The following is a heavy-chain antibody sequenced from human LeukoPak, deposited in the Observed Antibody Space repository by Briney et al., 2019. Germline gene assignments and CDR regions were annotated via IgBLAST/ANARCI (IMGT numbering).Heavy chain of an antibody. V-gene: IGHV3-9*01. Sequence: QPGGSLRLSCAASGFTFDDYAMHWVRQAPGKGLEWVSGISWNSGSMGYADSVKGRFTISRDNAKNSLYLQMNSLRAEDTALYYCAKSVAGTGGFDYWGQGTLVTVSS. CDR2: ISWNSGSM. D-gene: IGHD6-19*01. CDR1: GFTFDDYA. J-gene: IGHJ4*02. CDR3: AKSVAGTGGFDY.